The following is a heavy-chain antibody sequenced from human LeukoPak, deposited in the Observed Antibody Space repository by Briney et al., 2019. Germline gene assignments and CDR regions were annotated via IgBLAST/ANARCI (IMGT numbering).Heavy chain of an antibody. V-gene: IGHV4-30-4*01. D-gene: IGHD4-17*01. J-gene: IGHJ3*02. CDR2: IYYSGST. CDR1: GGSISSGDYY. CDR3: ARPYGDYYDAFDI. Sequence: PQTLSLTCTVSGGSISSGDYYWSWIRQPPGKGLEWIGYIYYSGSTYYNPSLRSRVTISVDTSKNQFSLKLSSVTAADTAVYYCARPYGDYYDAFDIWGQGTMVTVSS.